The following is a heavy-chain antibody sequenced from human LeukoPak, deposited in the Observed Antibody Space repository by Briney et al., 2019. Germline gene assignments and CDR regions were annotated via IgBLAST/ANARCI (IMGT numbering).Heavy chain of an antibody. CDR2: LSYDGSNE. CDR1: RFTFSNYP. Sequence: GGSLRLSSAASRFTFSNYPMHWDRQAPGKGLEWVAPLSYDGSNEYYANSVKDRFTISRDNSKNTLYLQMNSLRAEDTAVYYCARGRGSYSADYWGQGTLVTVSS. D-gene: IGHD1-26*01. CDR3: ARGRGSYSADY. V-gene: IGHV3-30-3*01. J-gene: IGHJ4*02.